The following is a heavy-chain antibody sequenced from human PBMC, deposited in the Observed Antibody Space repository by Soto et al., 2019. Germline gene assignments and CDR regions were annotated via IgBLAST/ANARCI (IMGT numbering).Heavy chain of an antibody. J-gene: IGHJ4*02. CDR2: ISSIGVAT. V-gene: IGHV3-48*03. CDR3: AREGRVGGIDY. CDR1: GFTFSIHE. D-gene: IGHD6-19*01. Sequence: PGGSLRLSCAASGFTFSIHEMNWVRQAPGKGLEWVSYISSIGVATYYADSVKGRFTISRDNAKNSLYLQMNSLRAEDTAVYYCAREGRVGGIDYWGKGTPGTVSS.